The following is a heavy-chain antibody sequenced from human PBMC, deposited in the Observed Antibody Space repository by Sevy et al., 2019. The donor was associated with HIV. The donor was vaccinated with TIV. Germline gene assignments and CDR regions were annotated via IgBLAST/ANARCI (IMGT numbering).Heavy chain of an antibody. J-gene: IGHJ6*02. CDR3: ALGGGYQLLANYYFALDV. D-gene: IGHD2-2*01. CDR1: GGTFSSYS. V-gene: IGHV1-69*13. CDR2: ITRIFKTP. Sequence: ASVKVSCRASGGTFSSYSISWVRQAPGQGLEWIGGITRIFKTPNYAQNFQGRVTITGDESMSVANLELTSLTSDDTAVYYGALGGGYQLLANYYFALDVWGQGTTVTVSS.